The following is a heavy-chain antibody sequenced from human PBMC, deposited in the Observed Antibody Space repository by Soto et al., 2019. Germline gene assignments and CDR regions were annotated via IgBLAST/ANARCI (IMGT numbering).Heavy chain of an antibody. Sequence: PGDSLKISCKGSGYSFTSYWIGWVRQMPGKGLEWMGIIYPGDSDTRYSPSFQGQVTISADKSISTAYLQWSSLTASDTAMYYCARQNYYESSGYTYYYYGMDVWGQGNTVTVCS. V-gene: IGHV5-51*01. D-gene: IGHD3-22*01. CDR3: ARQNYYESSGYTYYYYGMDV. CDR1: GYSFTSYW. CDR2: IYPGDSDT. J-gene: IGHJ6*02.